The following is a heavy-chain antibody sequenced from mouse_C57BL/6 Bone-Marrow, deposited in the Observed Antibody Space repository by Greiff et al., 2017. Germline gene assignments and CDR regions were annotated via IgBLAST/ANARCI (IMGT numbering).Heavy chain of an antibody. V-gene: IGHV6-3*01. D-gene: IGHD1-2*01. J-gene: IGHJ2*01. CDR1: GFTFSNYW. Sequence: EVKVEESGGGLVQPGGSMKLSCVASGFTFSNYWMNWVRPSPEKGLEWVAQIRLKSDNYATHYAESVKGRFTISRDDSKSSVYQQMNNLRAEDTGIYYCTTATRPDYWGQGTTLTVSS. CDR3: TTATRPDY. CDR2: IRLKSDNYAT.